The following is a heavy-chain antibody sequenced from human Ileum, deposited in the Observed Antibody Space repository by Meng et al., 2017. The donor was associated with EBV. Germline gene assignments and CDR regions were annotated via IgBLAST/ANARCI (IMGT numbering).Heavy chain of an antibody. Sequence: QVEVQASGQGLVKPSGTRSLACAVPGGSMSSTNWWSWVRQPPGKGLEWIGEIYHSGSTNYNPSLKSRVSISVDKSKNQFSLKLSSVTAADTAVYYCARADKVRFDYWGQGTLVTVSS. V-gene: IGHV4-4*02. CDR1: GGSMSSTNW. CDR3: ARADKVRFDY. CDR2: IYHSGST. J-gene: IGHJ4*02.